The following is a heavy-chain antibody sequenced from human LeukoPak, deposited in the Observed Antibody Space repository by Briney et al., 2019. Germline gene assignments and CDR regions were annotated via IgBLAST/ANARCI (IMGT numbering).Heavy chain of an antibody. J-gene: IGHJ6*03. CDR2: ISPNSGGT. CDR1: GYIFIVHY. D-gene: IGHD5-12*01. V-gene: IGHV1-2*02. CDR3: ARDHSVATIGRGYDYYMDV. Sequence: ASVRVSCKAAGYIFIVHYIDWVRQAPGQGLEWMGWISPNSGGTNYAQTFQGRVTMTRDTSMSTVYMELSSLRSDDTAVYYCARDHSVATIGRGYDYYMDVWGKGTTVTVSS.